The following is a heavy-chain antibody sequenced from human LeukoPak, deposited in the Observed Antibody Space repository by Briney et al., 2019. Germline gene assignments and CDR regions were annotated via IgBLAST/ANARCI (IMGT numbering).Heavy chain of an antibody. V-gene: IGHV4-59*01. CDR3: ARGDYYYFYYMDV. J-gene: IGHJ6*03. Sequence: PSETLSLTCTVSGGSISSYYWSWIRQPPGKGLEWIGHIYYSGSTNYNPSLKSRVTISVDTSKNQFSLKLSSVTAADTAVYYCARGDYYYFYYMDVWGKGTTATVSS. CDR2: IYYSGST. CDR1: GGSISSYY.